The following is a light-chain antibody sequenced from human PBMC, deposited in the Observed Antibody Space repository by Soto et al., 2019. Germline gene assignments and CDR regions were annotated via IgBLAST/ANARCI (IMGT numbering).Light chain of an antibody. Sequence: DIQMTQSPSSLSASVGDRVTITCRASHSISSHLNWYQQKTGKAPKRLIYTASNLQSGVPSRFSGSGSGTDFTLTISSLQSEDFVVYYCQQYNSWPPITFGQGTRLEIK. V-gene: IGKV1-39*01. CDR1: HSISSH. CDR3: QQYNSWPPIT. CDR2: TAS. J-gene: IGKJ5*01.